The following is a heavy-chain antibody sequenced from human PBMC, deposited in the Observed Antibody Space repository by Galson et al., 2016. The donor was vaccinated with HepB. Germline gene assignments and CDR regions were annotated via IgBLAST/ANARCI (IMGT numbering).Heavy chain of an antibody. J-gene: IGHJ6*02. Sequence: SVKVSCKAFGYTFSSYGISWVRQAPGQGLEWMGWIGGSNGNTQYAQVLQGRVTMTTDTSTSTAYMELRSLRSDDTAVFYCARGSPSFYCGMDIWGQGTTVTVSS. V-gene: IGHV1-18*01. CDR1: GYTFSSYG. CDR3: ARGSPSFYCGMDI. CDR2: IGGSNGNT.